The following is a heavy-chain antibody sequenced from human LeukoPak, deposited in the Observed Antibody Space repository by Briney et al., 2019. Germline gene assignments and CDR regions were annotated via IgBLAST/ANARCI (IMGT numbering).Heavy chain of an antibody. J-gene: IGHJ3*02. D-gene: IGHD3-22*01. CDR2: ISAYNGNT. Sequence: GALVKVSCKASGYTFTSYGISWVRQAPGQGLEWMGWISAYNGNTNYAQKLQGRVTMTTDTSTSTAYMELRSLRSDDTAVYYCARPIYDSSGPVAFDIWGQGTMVTVSS. V-gene: IGHV1-18*01. CDR3: ARPIYDSSGPVAFDI. CDR1: GYTFTSYG.